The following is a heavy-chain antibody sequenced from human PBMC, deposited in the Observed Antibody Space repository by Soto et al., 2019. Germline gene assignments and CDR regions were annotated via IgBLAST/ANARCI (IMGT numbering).Heavy chain of an antibody. D-gene: IGHD6-13*01. CDR3: ARNTFSSSWYYFDY. CDR2: IIPILGIA. V-gene: IGHV1-69*02. CDR1: GGTFSSYT. J-gene: IGHJ4*02. Sequence: QVQLVQSGAEVKKPGSSVKVSCKASGGTFSSYTISWVRQAPGQGLEWMGRIIPILGIANYAQKFQGRVTITADKPTSSAYMELSSLRSEDTAVYYCARNTFSSSWYYFDYWGQGTLVTVSS.